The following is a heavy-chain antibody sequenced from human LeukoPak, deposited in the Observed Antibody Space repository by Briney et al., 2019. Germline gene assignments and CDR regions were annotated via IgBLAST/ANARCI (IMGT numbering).Heavy chain of an antibody. D-gene: IGHD3-22*01. J-gene: IGHJ6*02. CDR1: GYTFSNFE. Sequence: GASVKVSCTASGYTFSNFEINWVRQATGQGPEWLGRMNPKNGHAGYAQKFQGRVTMTSSTSTNTAYLELSSLTSEDTAVYYCARNYDSGAYPLAYYGLDVWGQGILVTVSS. CDR3: ARNYDSGAYPLAYYGLDV. CDR2: MNPKNGHA. V-gene: IGHV1-8*01.